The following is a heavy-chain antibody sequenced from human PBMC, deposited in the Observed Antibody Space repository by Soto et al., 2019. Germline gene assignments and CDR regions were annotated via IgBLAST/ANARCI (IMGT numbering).Heavy chain of an antibody. J-gene: IGHJ2*01. V-gene: IGHV3-43*01. CDR3: ANCGSPSYYYDSSGYPWYFDL. CDR2: ISWDGGST. D-gene: IGHD3-22*01. CDR1: GFTFDDYT. Sequence: GGSLRLSCAASGFTFDDYTMHWVRQAPGKGLEWVSLISWDGGSTYYADSVKGRFTISRDNSKNSLYLQMNSLRTEDSALYYCANCGSPSYYYDSSGYPWYFDLWVRGVLVTVSS.